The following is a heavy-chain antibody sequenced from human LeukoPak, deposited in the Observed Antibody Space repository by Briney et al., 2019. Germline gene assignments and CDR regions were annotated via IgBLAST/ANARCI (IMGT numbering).Heavy chain of an antibody. D-gene: IGHD5/OR15-5a*01. CDR3: ARATKVVSGQAAWFDP. Sequence: ASVRLSCKASGYTFTGYYIYWVRQAPGQGLEWMGWIHSDSGGTNSAQKFQGRVTMTRDTAISTANMELSSLTSDDTAVYYCARATKVVSGQAAWFDPWGQGTLVTVSS. J-gene: IGHJ5*02. CDR1: GYTFTGYY. CDR2: IHSDSGGT. V-gene: IGHV1-2*02.